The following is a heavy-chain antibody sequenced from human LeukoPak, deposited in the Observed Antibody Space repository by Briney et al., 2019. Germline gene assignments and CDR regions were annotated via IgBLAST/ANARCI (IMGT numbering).Heavy chain of an antibody. D-gene: IGHD6-19*01. J-gene: IGHJ5*02. Sequence: GGSLRLSCAASGFTFSSYAMSWVRQAPGKGLEWVSTISGSGGSTYYADSVKGRFTISRDNAKNSLYLQMNSLRAEDTAVYYCARDLYSSAWYWFDPWGQGTLVTVSS. CDR1: GFTFSSYA. CDR2: ISGSGGST. CDR3: ARDLYSSAWYWFDP. V-gene: IGHV3-23*01.